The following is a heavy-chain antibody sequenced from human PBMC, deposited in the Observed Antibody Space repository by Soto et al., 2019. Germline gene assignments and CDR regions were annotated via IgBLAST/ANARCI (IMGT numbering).Heavy chain of an antibody. CDR2: ISWNSGSI. D-gene: IGHD2-15*01. Sequence: EVQLVESGGGLVQPGRSLRLSCAASGFTFDDYAMHWVRQAPGKGLEWVSGISWNSGSIGYADSVKGRFTISRDNAKNSLYLRMTRVRAEDKALYYCENRGGVAVEYWGQGTLVTVSS. V-gene: IGHV3-9*01. CDR1: GFTFDDYA. CDR3: ENRGGVAVEY. J-gene: IGHJ4*02.